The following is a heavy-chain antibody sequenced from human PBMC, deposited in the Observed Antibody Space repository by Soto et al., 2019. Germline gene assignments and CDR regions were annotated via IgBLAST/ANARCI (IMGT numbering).Heavy chain of an antibody. J-gene: IGHJ3*02. CDR3: ARTDWNYGTGVFDI. CDR1: GFTFSTYG. D-gene: IGHD1-7*01. V-gene: IGHV3-33*01. Sequence: QVQLVESGGGVVQPGRSLRLFCVASGFTFSTYGIYWVRQAPAKGLEWVALVWHDGSKQYYADSAKGRFIISRDNSKNTVYLQMNSLRAEDTAVYYCARTDWNYGTGVFDIWGQGTMVTVSS. CDR2: VWHDGSKQ.